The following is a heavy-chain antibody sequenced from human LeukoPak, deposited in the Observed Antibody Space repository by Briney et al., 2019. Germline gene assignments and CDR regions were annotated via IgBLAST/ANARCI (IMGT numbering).Heavy chain of an antibody. CDR3: ARQIHTSGWYRDDY. CDR2: IYYSGAT. J-gene: IGHJ4*02. D-gene: IGHD6-19*01. V-gene: IGHV4-59*01. Sequence: SETLSLTCTVSRDSISNYYWSWIRQPPGKGLEWIGYIYYSGATYYNPSLKSRVTISVDTSKNQFSLKLSSVTAADTAVYYCARQIHTSGWYRDDYWGQGALVTVSS. CDR1: RDSISNYY.